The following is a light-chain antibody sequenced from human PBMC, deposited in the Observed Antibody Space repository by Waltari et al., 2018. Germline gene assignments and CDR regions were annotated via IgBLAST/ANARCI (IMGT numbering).Light chain of an antibody. V-gene: IGKV1-39*01. J-gene: IGKJ5*01. CDR2: GAS. Sequence: DIQMTQSPSSLSASVGDRVTITCRAIRRIMHYLSWYQQKPGKAPKVLIYGASALQSGVPSRFSGSGSGTEFTLTISSLQPDDSPTYYCQQSYTTPITFGQGTRLEIK. CDR1: RRIMHY. CDR3: QQSYTTPIT.